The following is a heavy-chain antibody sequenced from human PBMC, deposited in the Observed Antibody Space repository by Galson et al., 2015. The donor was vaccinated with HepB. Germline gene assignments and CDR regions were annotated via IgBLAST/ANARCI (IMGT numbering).Heavy chain of an antibody. Sequence: SLRLSCAASGFTFSSYAMHWVRQAPGKGLEWVAVIPYDGSNKYYADSVKGRFTISRDNSKNTLYLQMNSLRAEDTAVYYCARDVGDSSSWYFRRTGLGYYGMDVWGQGTTVTVSS. CDR2: IPYDGSNK. D-gene: IGHD6-13*01. J-gene: IGHJ6*02. CDR1: GFTFSSYA. V-gene: IGHV3-30-3*01. CDR3: ARDVGDSSSWYFRRTGLGYYGMDV.